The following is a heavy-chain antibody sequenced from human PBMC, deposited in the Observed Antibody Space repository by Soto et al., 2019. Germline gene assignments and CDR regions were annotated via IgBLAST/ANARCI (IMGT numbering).Heavy chain of an antibody. V-gene: IGHV4-59*11. Sequence: PSETLSLTCTVSGGSINNHYWSWIRQPPGKGLEWLGYVYYNGITNYNPSLKSRVTMSVDTSKNQVSLNLTSLTAADTATYYCARANWYSXYWGQGIPVTVSS. D-gene: IGHD7-27*01. CDR3: ARANWYSXY. J-gene: IGHJ4*02. CDR2: VYYNGIT. CDR1: GGSINNHY.